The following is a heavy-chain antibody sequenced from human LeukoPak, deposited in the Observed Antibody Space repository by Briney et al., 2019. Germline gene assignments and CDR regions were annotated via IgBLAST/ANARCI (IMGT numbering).Heavy chain of an antibody. Sequence: GGSLRLSCTASGFTFSNYATSWVRQAPGKGLEWVSRISGSGGSTHYADSVKGRVTISRDNSKNKVYLQMNSLRAEDTAIYYCAKDGSATGYYFDNWGQGTLVTVSS. CDR3: AKDGSATGYYFDN. J-gene: IGHJ4*02. CDR1: GFTFSNYA. CDR2: ISGSGGST. V-gene: IGHV3-23*01. D-gene: IGHD6-19*01.